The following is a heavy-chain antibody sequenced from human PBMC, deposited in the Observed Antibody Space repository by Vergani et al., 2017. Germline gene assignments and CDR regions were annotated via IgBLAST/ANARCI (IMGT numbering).Heavy chain of an antibody. CDR3: ARHSTVEWLVKLGWIDP. V-gene: IGHV4-59*05. CDR1: GFTFDDYT. CDR2: IYYSGST. Sequence: VQLVESGGVVVQPGGSLRLSCAASGFTFDDYTMHWVRQAPGKGLEWIASIYYSGSTYYNPSLKSRVTISVDTSKNQFSLKLSSVTAADTAVYFCARHSTVEWLVKLGWIDPWGQGILVTVSS. D-gene: IGHD6-19*01. J-gene: IGHJ5*02.